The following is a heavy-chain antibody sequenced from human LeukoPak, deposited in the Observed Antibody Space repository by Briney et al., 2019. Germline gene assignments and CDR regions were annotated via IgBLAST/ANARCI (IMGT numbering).Heavy chain of an antibody. CDR2: VYTSGST. J-gene: IGHJ4*02. CDR1: GDSINNFY. CDR3: ARASSFDWGKYYFDY. Sequence: SETLSLTCTVSGDSINNFYWSWIRQPAGKGLEWIGRVYTSGSTNYNPSLKSRVTISVDTSKNQFSLKLSSVTAADTAVYYCARASSFDWGKYYFDYWGQGTLVTVSS. V-gene: IGHV4-4*07. D-gene: IGHD3-9*01.